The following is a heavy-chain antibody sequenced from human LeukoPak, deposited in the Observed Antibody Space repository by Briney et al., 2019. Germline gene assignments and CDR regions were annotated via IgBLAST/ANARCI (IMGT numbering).Heavy chain of an antibody. CDR1: GFTFSAHA. Sequence: PGGSLRLSCSVSGFTFSAHAMHWVRQAPGKGLEFLSSINSNGDSTYHADSVKGRFTISRDNSRSTLCLQMRSLRPEDTAVYYCVKSGYSTSSDVDYWGQGTLVTVSS. J-gene: IGHJ4*02. V-gene: IGHV3-64D*09. CDR2: INSNGDST. D-gene: IGHD6-6*01. CDR3: VKSGYSTSSDVDY.